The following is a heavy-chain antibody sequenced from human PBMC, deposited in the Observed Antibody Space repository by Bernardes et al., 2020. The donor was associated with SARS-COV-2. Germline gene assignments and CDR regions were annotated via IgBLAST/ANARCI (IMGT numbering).Heavy chain of an antibody. D-gene: IGHD6-19*01. J-gene: IGHJ5*02. CDR3: ARGPIGVAGTRVFDWFDP. CDR2: MNPDSATT. CDR1: GYTFTTYD. V-gene: IGHV1-8*01. Sequence: ASVKVSCKASGYTFTTYDINWVRQAAGQGLEWMGWMNPDSATTGYAPKFQGRITMTRNTSISTAYMELSSLRSEDTAVYYCARGPIGVAGTRVFDWFDPWGQGTLVTVSS.